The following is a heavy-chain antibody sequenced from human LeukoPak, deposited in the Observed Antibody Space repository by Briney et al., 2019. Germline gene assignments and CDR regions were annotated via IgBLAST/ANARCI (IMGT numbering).Heavy chain of an antibody. J-gene: IGHJ4*02. CDR1: GGSISSSSYY. CDR2: IYYSGST. Sequence: PSETLSLTCTVSGGSISSSSYYWGWIRQPPGKGLEWIGSIYYSGSTYYNPSLKSRVTISVDTSKNQFSLKLSSVTAADTAVYYCASPASGSYPIDYWGQGTLVTVSS. V-gene: IGHV4-39*01. CDR3: ASPASGSYPIDY. D-gene: IGHD1-26*01.